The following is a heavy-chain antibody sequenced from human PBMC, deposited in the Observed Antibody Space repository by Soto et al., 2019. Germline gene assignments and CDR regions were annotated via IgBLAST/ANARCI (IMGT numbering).Heavy chain of an antibody. V-gene: IGHV1-3*01. J-gene: IGHJ4*02. CDR1: GYTFTSYA. Sequence: QVQLVQSGAEVKKPGASVKVSCKASGYTFTSYAMHWVRQAPGQRLEWMGWINAGNGNTKYSQKFQGRVTITRDTSTSTAYMELRSLRYDDTAVYYCARGRYGDYWGQGALVTVSS. CDR2: INAGNGNT. D-gene: IGHD1-1*01. CDR3: ARGRYGDY.